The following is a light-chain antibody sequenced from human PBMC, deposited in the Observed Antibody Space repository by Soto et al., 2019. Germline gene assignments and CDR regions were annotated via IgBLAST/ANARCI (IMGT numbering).Light chain of an antibody. CDR3: LQTYSTWT. Sequence: DIQMTQSPTSLSASVGDRVTVTCRASQSISNNLSWYQQKPGKPPMLLIYAASSMQSGVPSRFSGSGSETDFTLTISSLQPDDFATYFCLQTYSTWTFGQGTKVEIK. J-gene: IGKJ1*01. CDR1: QSISNN. V-gene: IGKV1-39*01. CDR2: AAS.